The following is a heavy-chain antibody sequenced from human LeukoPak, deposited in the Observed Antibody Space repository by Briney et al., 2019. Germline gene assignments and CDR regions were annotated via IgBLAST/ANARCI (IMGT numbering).Heavy chain of an antibody. V-gene: IGHV3-23*01. J-gene: IGHJ4*02. CDR2: ISGSGDST. CDR1: GFTFYSYG. D-gene: IGHD6-25*01. Sequence: PGGSLRLSCAASGFTFYSYGMSWVRQAPGKGLEWVSAISGSGDSTYYADSVKGRFTISRDNAKNSLYLQMNSLRAEDTAVYYCARRGYSSGWNRFDYWGQGTLVTVSS. CDR3: ARRGYSSGWNRFDY.